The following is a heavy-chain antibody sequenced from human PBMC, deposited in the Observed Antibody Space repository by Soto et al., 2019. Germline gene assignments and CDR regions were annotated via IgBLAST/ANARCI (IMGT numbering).Heavy chain of an antibody. V-gene: IGHV1-18*01. CDR3: ARAGDYYDSSGYSVY. CDR2: ISAYNGNT. Sequence: ASVKVSCKASGYTFTSYGISWVRQAPGQGLEWMGWISAYNGNTNYAQKLQGRVTMTTDTSTSTAYMELRSLRSDDTAVYYCARAGDYYDSSGYSVYWRQGTLVTVSS. J-gene: IGHJ4*02. D-gene: IGHD3-22*01. CDR1: GYTFTSYG.